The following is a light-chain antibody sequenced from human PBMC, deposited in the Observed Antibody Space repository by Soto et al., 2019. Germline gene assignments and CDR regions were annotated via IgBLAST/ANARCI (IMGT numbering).Light chain of an antibody. CDR3: HRFDSSLT. Sequence: EILLTQSPATLSLSPGEGATLSCRASQSVSSSFLAWYQQQPGQAPRLLIYATSRRAPGIPDRFSGSGSGTDFTLTISRLEPEDFAVYYCHRFDSSLTFGQGTKVEIK. CDR1: QSVSSSF. CDR2: ATS. J-gene: IGKJ1*01. V-gene: IGKV3-20*01.